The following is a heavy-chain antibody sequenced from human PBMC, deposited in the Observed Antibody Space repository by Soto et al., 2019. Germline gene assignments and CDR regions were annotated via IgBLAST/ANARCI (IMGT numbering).Heavy chain of an antibody. Sequence: SETLSLTCTGSGGSISSYYWSWIRQPPGKGLEWIGYIYYSGSTNYNPSLKSRVTISVDTSKNQFSLKLSSVTAADTAVYYCARVVWELVPAVAFDIWGQGTMVTVSS. CDR2: IYYSGST. V-gene: IGHV4-59*01. CDR3: ARVVWELVPAVAFDI. J-gene: IGHJ3*02. CDR1: GGSISSYY. D-gene: IGHD1-26*01.